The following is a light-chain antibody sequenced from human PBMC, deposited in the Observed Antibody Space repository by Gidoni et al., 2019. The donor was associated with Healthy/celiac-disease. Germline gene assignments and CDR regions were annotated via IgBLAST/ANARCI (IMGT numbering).Light chain of an antibody. CDR3: QQYYSYPWT. CDR2: AAS. Sequence: AIRMTQSPSSFSASTRDRVTSTCRASHGISSYLAWYQQKPGKAPKLLIYAASTLQSGVPSRFSGSGSGTDFTLTISCLQSEDFATYYCQQYYSYPWTFGQGTKVEIK. CDR1: HGISSY. J-gene: IGKJ1*01. V-gene: IGKV1-8*01.